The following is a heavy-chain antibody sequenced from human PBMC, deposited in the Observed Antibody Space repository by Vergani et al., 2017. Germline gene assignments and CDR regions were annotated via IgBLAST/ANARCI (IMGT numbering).Heavy chain of an antibody. CDR1: GFTFTSYG. D-gene: IGHD1-26*01. V-gene: IGHV3-23*01. Sequence: EVQLLESGGGLVQPGESLRLSCTVSGFTFTSYGISWVRQAPGKGLEWVSGISASGGSTYYTDSVKGRFIISREISKNTLYLQMSSLRADYTAVYYCAKDRPRDWETPLFLFDYWGQGTLVAVSS. CDR2: ISASGGST. CDR3: AKDRPRDWETPLFLFDY. J-gene: IGHJ4*02.